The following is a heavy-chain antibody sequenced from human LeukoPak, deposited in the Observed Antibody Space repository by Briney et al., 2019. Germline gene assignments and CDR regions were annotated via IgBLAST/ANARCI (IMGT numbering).Heavy chain of an antibody. CDR3: ARGWLAETMVVTPYNY. D-gene: IGHD4-23*01. CDR1: GDTFSSYA. V-gene: IGHV1-69*13. Sequence: ASVKVSCKASGDTFSSYAISWVRQAPGQGLEWMGGIIPIFGTANYAQKFQGRVTITADESASTVYMELSSLRSEDTAVYFCARGWLAETMVVTPYNYWGQGTLVTVSS. J-gene: IGHJ4*02. CDR2: IIPIFGTA.